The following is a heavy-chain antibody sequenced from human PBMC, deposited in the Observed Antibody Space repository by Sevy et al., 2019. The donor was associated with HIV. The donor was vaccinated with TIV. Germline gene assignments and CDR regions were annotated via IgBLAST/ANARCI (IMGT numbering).Heavy chain of an antibody. Sequence: GSLRLSCIASGFTFSNYEMNWVRQAPGKGLEWVSYITSSGSTIYYADSVKGRFTISRDNSKNTLYLQMNSLRTDDTAVYYCARGLAALPGYYYGMDVWGQGTTVTVSS. CDR3: ARGLAALPGYYYGMDV. CDR2: ITSSGSTI. J-gene: IGHJ6*02. CDR1: GFTFSNYE. D-gene: IGHD6-6*01. V-gene: IGHV3-48*03.